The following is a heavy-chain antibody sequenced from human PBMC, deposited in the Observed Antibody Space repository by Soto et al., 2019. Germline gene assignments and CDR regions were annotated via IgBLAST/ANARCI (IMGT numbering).Heavy chain of an antibody. CDR1: GGSFSGYY. D-gene: IGHD5-12*01. Sequence: QVQLQQWGAGLLKPSETLSLTCAVYGGSFSGYYWSWIRQPPGKGLEWIGEINHSGSTNYNPSLRSRVTTSVDTSKNQFSLKVSSVTAADTAVYYCARSPRWLQIRYFDLWGRGALVTVSS. V-gene: IGHV4-34*01. J-gene: IGHJ2*01. CDR3: ARSPRWLQIRYFDL. CDR2: INHSGST.